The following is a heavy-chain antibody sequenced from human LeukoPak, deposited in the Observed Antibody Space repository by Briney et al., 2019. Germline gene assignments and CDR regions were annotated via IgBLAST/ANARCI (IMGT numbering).Heavy chain of an antibody. CDR3: AKDIGSYYDY. CDR2: ISGSGGST. V-gene: IGHV3-23*01. CDR1: GFTFRSYG. J-gene: IGHJ4*02. D-gene: IGHD3-10*01. Sequence: GGSLRLSCAASGFTFRSYGMSWVHQAPGKGLEWVSAISGSGGSTYYADSVKGRFTISRDNSKNTLYLEMNSLRAEDTAVYYCAKDIGSYYDYWGQGILVTVSS.